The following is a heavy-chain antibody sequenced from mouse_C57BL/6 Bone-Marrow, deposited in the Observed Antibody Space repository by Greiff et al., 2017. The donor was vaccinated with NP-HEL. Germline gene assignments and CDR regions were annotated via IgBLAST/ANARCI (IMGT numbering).Heavy chain of an antibody. CDR2: RWRGGST. CDR3: AKKGLRDAY. J-gene: IGHJ3*01. Sequence: VKLLESGPGLVQPSQSLSITCTVSGFSLTSYGVHWVRQSPGKGLEWLGVRWRGGSTDYNAAFMSRLSITKDNSKSQVFFQMNSLQADDTAIYYCAKKGLRDAYWGQGTLVTVSA. D-gene: IGHD1-1*01. V-gene: IGHV2-5*01. CDR1: GFSLTSYG.